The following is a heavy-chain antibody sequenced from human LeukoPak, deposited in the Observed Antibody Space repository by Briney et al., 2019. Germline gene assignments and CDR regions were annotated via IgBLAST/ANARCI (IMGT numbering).Heavy chain of an antibody. V-gene: IGHV4-59*07. Sequence: SDTLSLTCTVSGGSISSYHWNWIRQPPGKGLEWIGCIFYSGRTYFNPSLKSRVTISVDMSKSQSSLRLTSVTAADTAVYYCARKNDFDIWGQGTLVTVSS. CDR3: ARKNDFDI. CDR2: IFYSGRT. J-gene: IGHJ3*02. CDR1: GGSISSYH. D-gene: IGHD2/OR15-2a*01.